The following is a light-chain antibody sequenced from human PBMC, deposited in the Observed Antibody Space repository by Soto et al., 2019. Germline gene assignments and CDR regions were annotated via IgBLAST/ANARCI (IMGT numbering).Light chain of an antibody. CDR3: CSYAGSSTHVV. V-gene: IGLV2-23*01. Sequence: QSALTQPASVSGSPGQSITISCTGTSSDVGSYNLVSWYQQHPGKAPKLMIYEGSKRPSGVSNRFSRSKSGNTASLTISGLQAEDEADYYCCSYAGSSTHVVFGGGTKVTVL. J-gene: IGLJ2*01. CDR1: SSDVGSYNL. CDR2: EGS.